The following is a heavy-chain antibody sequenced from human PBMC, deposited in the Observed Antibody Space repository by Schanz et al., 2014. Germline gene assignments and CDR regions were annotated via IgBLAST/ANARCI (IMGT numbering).Heavy chain of an antibody. D-gene: IGHD3-16*01. V-gene: IGHV1-69*04. Sequence: QVQLVQSGAEVKKPGSSVKVSCKASGGTFYNYAVNWVRQAPGQGLEWMGRIIPILGMENYAQKFLGRVTITADKSTSTAYMELKSLRSADTAVYYCATIGVNDYWRFGLDLWGQGTTVTVSS. CDR1: GGTFYNYA. J-gene: IGHJ6*02. CDR3: ATIGVNDYWRFGLDL. CDR2: IIPILGME.